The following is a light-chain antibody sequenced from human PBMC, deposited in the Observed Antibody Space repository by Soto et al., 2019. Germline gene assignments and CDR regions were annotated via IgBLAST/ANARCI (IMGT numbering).Light chain of an antibody. CDR1: SSDVGTYDF. V-gene: IGLV2-11*01. Sequence: QSALTQPRSVSGSPGQSVTISCTGTSSDVGTYDFVSWYQQHPGKAPRLMIFDVSERPSGVPDRFSGSKSGNTASLTISSLQADNEADYYCCLYAVTFYVFGTGTKVTVL. J-gene: IGLJ1*01. CDR2: DVS. CDR3: CLYAVTFYV.